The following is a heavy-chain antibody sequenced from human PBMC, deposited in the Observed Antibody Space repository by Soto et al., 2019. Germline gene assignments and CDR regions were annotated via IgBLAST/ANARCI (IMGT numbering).Heavy chain of an antibody. Sequence: QVQLVQSGAEVKKPGSSVKVSCKASGGTFSSYTISWVRQAPGQGLEWMGRIIPILGIANYAQKFQGRVTXTXDXXTSTAYMELSSLRSEDTAVYYCASRQVAGKPEVDYWGQGTLVTVSS. CDR3: ASRQVAGKPEVDY. CDR1: GGTFSSYT. J-gene: IGHJ4*02. CDR2: IIPILGIA. D-gene: IGHD6-19*01. V-gene: IGHV1-69*02.